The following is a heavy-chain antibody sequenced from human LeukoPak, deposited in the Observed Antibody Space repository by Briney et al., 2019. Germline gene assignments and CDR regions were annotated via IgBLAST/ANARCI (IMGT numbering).Heavy chain of an antibody. V-gene: IGHV4-39*01. CDR2: IYYSGST. Sequence: SETLSLTCTVSSGSIGSTNYYWAWIRQPPGKGLEWIGSIYYSGSTYYNPSLKSLVTISVDTSKNQFSLKLSSVTAADTAVYYCARHRTGSYPVGFDPWGQGTLVTVSS. CDR3: ARHRTGSYPVGFDP. CDR1: SGSIGSTNYY. J-gene: IGHJ5*02. D-gene: IGHD1-26*01.